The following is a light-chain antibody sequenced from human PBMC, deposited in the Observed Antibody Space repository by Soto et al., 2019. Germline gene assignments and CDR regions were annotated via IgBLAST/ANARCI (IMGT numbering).Light chain of an antibody. J-gene: IGKJ4*01. Sequence: DIQMTQSPSSLSASVGDKVTITCRASQSIGIFLNWYQQKPGKAPQLLIYTASSLPSGVPSRFSASGSGTDFTLTIRSLQPEDFATYYCQQTYSLVTFGGGTKMEIK. CDR1: QSIGIF. CDR2: TAS. CDR3: QQTYSLVT. V-gene: IGKV1-39*01.